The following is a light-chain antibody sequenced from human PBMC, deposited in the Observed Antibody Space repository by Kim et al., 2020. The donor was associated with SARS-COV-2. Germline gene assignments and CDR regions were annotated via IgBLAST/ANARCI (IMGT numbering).Light chain of an antibody. Sequence: ASVGDRVTITCRASQSIRTFLNWYQQKPGKAPKLLIYAASSLQSGVPSRFSGSGSGTDFTLTISSLQSEDFATYYCQQTYSTPGTFGQGTKVDIK. J-gene: IGKJ1*01. CDR3: QQTYSTPGT. CDR2: AAS. V-gene: IGKV1-39*01. CDR1: QSIRTF.